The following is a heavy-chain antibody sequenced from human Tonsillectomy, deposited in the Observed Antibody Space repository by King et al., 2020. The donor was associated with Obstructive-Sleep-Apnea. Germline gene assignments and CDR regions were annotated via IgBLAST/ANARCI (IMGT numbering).Heavy chain of an antibody. D-gene: IGHD5-12*01. CDR2: INQDGSQT. J-gene: IGHJ4*02. CDR1: GFNFGTYW. CDR3: ASGSGHSY. V-gene: IGHV3-7*01. Sequence: VQLVQSGGGLVQPGGSLRLSCAASGFNFGTYWMTWVRQAPGKGLEWVANINQDGSQTYYVDSLKGRFTISRDNAKNSLYLQMNSLRAEDTAVYYCASGSGHSYWGQGTLVTVSS.